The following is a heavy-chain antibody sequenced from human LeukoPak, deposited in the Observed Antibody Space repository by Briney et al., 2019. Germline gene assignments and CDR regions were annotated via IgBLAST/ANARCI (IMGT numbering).Heavy chain of an antibody. Sequence: ASVKVSCKASGYXFTGYYIHWVRQAPGQGLEWMGLINPNSGGTNYAQKFQGRVTMTRDTSISTAYVELRRLRCDDTAVYYCARDYCSGGSCYLGAFDIWGQGTMVTVSS. J-gene: IGHJ3*02. CDR2: INPNSGGT. V-gene: IGHV1-2*02. CDR1: GYXFTGYY. D-gene: IGHD2-15*01. CDR3: ARDYCSGGSCYLGAFDI.